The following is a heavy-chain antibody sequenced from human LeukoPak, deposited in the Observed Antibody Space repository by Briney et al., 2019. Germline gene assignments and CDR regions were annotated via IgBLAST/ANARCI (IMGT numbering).Heavy chain of an antibody. V-gene: IGHV4-4*07. CDR1: GGSISSYY. J-gene: IGHJ6*02. D-gene: IGHD3-10*01. CDR2: IYTSGST. Sequence: PSETLSLTCTVSGGSISSYYWSWIRQPPGKGLEWIGRIYTSGSTNYNPSLKSRVTMSVDTSKNQFSLKLSSVTAADTAVYYCARDEYYGSGSYSYYYYGMDVWGQGTTVTVSS. CDR3: ARDEYYGSGSYSYYYYGMDV.